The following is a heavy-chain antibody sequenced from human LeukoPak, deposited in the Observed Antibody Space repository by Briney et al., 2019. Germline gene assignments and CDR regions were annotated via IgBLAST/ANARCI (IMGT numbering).Heavy chain of an antibody. CDR1: GYTFTSYG. CDR2: ISAYNGNT. J-gene: IGHJ6*03. CDR3: ARGRSAIYCSSTSCSQAIYYMDV. V-gene: IGHV1-18*01. Sequence: ASVKVSCKASGYTFTSYGISWVRQAPGQGLEWMGWISAYNGNTNYAQKLQGRVTMTRNTSISTAYMELGSLRSEDTAVYYCARGRSAIYCSSTSCSQAIYYMDVWGKGTTVTISS. D-gene: IGHD2-2*01.